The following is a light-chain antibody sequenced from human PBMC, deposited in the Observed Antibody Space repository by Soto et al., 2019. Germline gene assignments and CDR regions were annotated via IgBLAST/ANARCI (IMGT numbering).Light chain of an antibody. V-gene: IGKV1-5*03. Sequence: KQMTQSPSTLSASVGDRVTITCRASQNINSWLAWYQQKPGKAPKLLIYKASSLESGVPSRFSGSGSGTEFTLTISSLQPDDFAAYYCQQYEIYPITFGQGTRLEIK. CDR3: QQYEIYPIT. J-gene: IGKJ5*01. CDR2: KAS. CDR1: QNINSW.